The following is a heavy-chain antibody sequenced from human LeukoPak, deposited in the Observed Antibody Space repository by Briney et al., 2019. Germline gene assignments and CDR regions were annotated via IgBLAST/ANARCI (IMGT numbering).Heavy chain of an antibody. J-gene: IGHJ4*02. CDR1: GFTFSSYA. CDR3: ARGGANTVRGFYDYVCGSYRQGGYFDY. D-gene: IGHD3-16*02. Sequence: GGSLRLTCAASGFTFSSYAMHWVRQAPGKGLEYVSAISSNGGSTYYANSVKGRFTISRDNSKNTLYLQMGSLRAEDMAVYYCARGGANTVRGFYDYVCGSYRQGGYFDYWGQGTLVTVSS. V-gene: IGHV3-64*01. CDR2: ISSNGGST.